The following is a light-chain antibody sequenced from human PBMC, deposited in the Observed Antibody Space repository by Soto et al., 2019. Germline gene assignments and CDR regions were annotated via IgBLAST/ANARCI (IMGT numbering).Light chain of an antibody. CDR2: GAS. CDR1: QSVSFQ. CDR3: QQYNNWPPLT. Sequence: EIVMTQAPATLSVSPGERATLSCRASQSVSFQLACYLQKPGQAARLLIYGASTRATGIPARFSGSGSWTKFTLPISSLQSQDSAVYYCQQYNNWPPLTFGGGTKVDIK. J-gene: IGKJ4*01. V-gene: IGKV3-15*01.